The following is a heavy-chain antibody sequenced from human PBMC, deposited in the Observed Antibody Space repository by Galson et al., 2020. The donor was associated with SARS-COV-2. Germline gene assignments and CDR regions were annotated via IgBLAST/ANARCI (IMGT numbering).Heavy chain of an antibody. Sequence: SQTLSLTCTVSGGSISSGGYYWSWIRQHPGKGLEWIGYIYYSGSTYYNPSLKSRVTISVDTSKNQFSLKLSSVTAADTAVYYCARVRRAAGTGQARLDPWGQGTLVTVSS. D-gene: IGHD6-19*01. CDR1: GGSISSGGYY. V-gene: IGHV4-31*03. CDR3: ARVRRAAGTGQARLDP. CDR2: IYYSGST. J-gene: IGHJ5*02.